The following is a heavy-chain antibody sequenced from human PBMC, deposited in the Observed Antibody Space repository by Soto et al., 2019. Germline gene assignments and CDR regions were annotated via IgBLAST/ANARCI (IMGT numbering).Heavy chain of an antibody. CDR2: ISAHNGNT. D-gene: IGHD1-1*01. CDR1: GYGFTTYG. V-gene: IGHV1-18*01. Sequence: QVHLVQSGAEVKKPGASVKVSCKGSGYGFTTYGITWVRQAPGQGLEWMAWISAHNGNTNYAQKLQGRVTVTRDTSTSIAYMELRSLRSDDTAVYYRARGRYGDYWGQGALVTVSS. J-gene: IGHJ4*02. CDR3: ARGRYGDY.